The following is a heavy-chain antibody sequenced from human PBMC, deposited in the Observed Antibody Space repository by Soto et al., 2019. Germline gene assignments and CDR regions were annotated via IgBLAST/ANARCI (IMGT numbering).Heavy chain of an antibody. D-gene: IGHD3-3*01. CDR1: NGSFMGYY. Sequence: QVQLHQWGAGLLKPSETLSLTCGVYNGSFMGYYWTWVRQPPGKGLEWIGEINHFGSPNYNPSLKSRVAISIDTSKHQFSLSLRSLTAAGTAVYYCASLNGGRFLDKGDYWGQGILVTVSS. CDR2: INHFGSP. J-gene: IGHJ4*02. V-gene: IGHV4-34*01. CDR3: ASLNGGRFLDKGDY.